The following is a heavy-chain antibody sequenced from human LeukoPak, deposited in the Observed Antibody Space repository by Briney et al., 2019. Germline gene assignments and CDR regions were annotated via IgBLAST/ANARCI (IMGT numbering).Heavy chain of an antibody. CDR1: GGSISSGGYY. V-gene: IGHV4-31*03. D-gene: IGHD1-1*01. CDR2: IYYSGST. J-gene: IGHJ3*02. Sequence: SQTLSLTCTVSGGSISSGGYYWSWIRQHPGKGLEWIGYIYYSGSTYYNPSLKSRVTISVDTSKNQFSLKLSSVTAADTAVYYCASSRAWRSHAFDIWGQGTMVTVS. CDR3: ASSRAWRSHAFDI.